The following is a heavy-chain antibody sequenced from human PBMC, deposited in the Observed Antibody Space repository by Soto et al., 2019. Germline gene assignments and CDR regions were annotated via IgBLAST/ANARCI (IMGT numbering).Heavy chain of an antibody. CDR1: GGSISNYY. CDR2: IYYSGST. D-gene: IGHD1-26*01. V-gene: IGHV4-59*01. Sequence: SETLSLTCSVSGGSISNYYWSWIRQPPGKGLEWIAYIYYSGSTNYNPSLKSRVTISVDTSENQFSLKLSSVTAADTAVYYCAREFKGASSSWYDRWGRGTLVTVSS. J-gene: IGHJ5*02. CDR3: AREFKGASSSWYDR.